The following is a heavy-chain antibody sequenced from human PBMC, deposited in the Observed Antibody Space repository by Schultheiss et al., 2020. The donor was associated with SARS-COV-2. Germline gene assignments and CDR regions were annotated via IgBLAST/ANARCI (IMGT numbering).Heavy chain of an antibody. D-gene: IGHD3-10*01. CDR2: IYTSGST. CDR3: ASLYYYGSGSSAFDI. V-gene: IGHV4-4*07. Sequence: SETLSLTCTVSGGSISSYYWSWIRQPAGKGLEWIGRIYTSGSTNYNPSLKSRVTMSGETSNNQFSLKQSSVTAADTAVYYCASLYYYGSGSSAFDIWGQGTMVTVSS. CDR1: GGSISSYY. J-gene: IGHJ3*02.